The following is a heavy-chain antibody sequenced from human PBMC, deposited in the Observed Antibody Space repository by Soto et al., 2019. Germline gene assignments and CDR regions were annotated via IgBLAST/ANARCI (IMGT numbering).Heavy chain of an antibody. D-gene: IGHD4-17*01. CDR3: ARDMRPSPVTTTGVAY. J-gene: IGHJ4*02. CDR2: MIPIFGTA. CDR1: GGTFSSYA. V-gene: IGHV1-69*01. Sequence: QVQLVQSGAEVKKPGSSLKVSCKASGGTFSSYAFSWGRQAPGQGLEWMGGMIPIFGTANYAQKFQGRVTITADESTSTAYMELSSLRSEDTAVYYCARDMRPSPVTTTGVAYWGQGTLVTVSS.